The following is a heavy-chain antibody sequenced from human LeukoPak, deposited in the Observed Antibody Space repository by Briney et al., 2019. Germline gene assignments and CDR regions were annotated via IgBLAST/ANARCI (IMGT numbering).Heavy chain of an antibody. CDR1: GGSISSSSYY. D-gene: IGHD3-3*01. CDR3: ARKRHDFWSGSYFDY. Sequence: NPSETLSLTCTVFGGSISSSSYYWGWIRQPPGKGLEWIGSIYYSGSTYYNPSLKSRVTISVDTSKNQFSLKLSSVTAADTAVYYCARKRHDFWSGSYFDYWGQGTLVTVSS. V-gene: IGHV4-39*07. CDR2: IYYSGST. J-gene: IGHJ4*02.